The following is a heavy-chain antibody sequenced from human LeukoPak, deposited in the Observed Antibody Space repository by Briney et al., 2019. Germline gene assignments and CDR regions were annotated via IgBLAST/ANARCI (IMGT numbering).Heavy chain of an antibody. Sequence: GASVKVSCKASGYTFTDYYIHWVRQAPGQGLEWMGWINPKSGDTNYVQNFQGRVTMTRDTSISTADMELSRLRSDDTAVYYCARQGSDASGSYYTPIDALDIWGQGTMVTVSS. CDR1: GYTFTDYY. D-gene: IGHD3-10*01. CDR3: ARQGSDASGSYYTPIDALDI. J-gene: IGHJ3*02. CDR2: INPKSGDT. V-gene: IGHV1-2*02.